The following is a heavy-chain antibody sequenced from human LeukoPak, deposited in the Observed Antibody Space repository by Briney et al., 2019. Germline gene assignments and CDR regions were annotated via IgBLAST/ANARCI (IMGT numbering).Heavy chain of an antibody. Sequence: SHTLSLPCTVSGGAISSDDYYWTRSRQHAGKGLERVGYSHYSGITDYNPYRQIRVTISVDKSQNHFSIHLTSVTAADTAVYYCARYTTLSTNWFDPWGQGTLVTVSS. CDR2: SHYSGIT. CDR3: ARYTTLSTNWFDP. CDR1: GGAISSDDYY. J-gene: IGHJ5*02. D-gene: IGHD2/OR15-2a*01. V-gene: IGHV4-31*03.